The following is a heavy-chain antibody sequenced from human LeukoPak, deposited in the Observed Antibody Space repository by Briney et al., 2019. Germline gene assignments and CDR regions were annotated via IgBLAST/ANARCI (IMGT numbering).Heavy chain of an antibody. J-gene: IGHJ3*02. Sequence: SETLSLTCTVSGGSISSSSYYWGWVRQPPGKGLEWIGSIYYSGSTYYNPSLKSRVTISVDTSKNQFSLKLSSVTAADTAVYYCARLRPGPRGYCSGGSCYPRGPAFDIWGQGTMVTVSS. CDR1: GGSISSSSYY. V-gene: IGHV4-39*07. CDR3: ARLRPGPRGYCSGGSCYPRGPAFDI. D-gene: IGHD2-15*01. CDR2: IYYSGST.